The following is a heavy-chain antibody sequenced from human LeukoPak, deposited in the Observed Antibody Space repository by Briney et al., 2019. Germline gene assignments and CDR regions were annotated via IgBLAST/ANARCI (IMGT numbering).Heavy chain of an antibody. J-gene: IGHJ4*02. Sequence: GGSLRLSCAASGFPFNTCAMTWVRQAPGQGLECVSGVSASGGSTFNTDSVKDRFSISRDNSKNTLYLEMNSLRPEDTALYYCAKSLGNQGVIDYWGQGTLVTVSS. CDR2: VSASGGST. V-gene: IGHV3-23*01. CDR3: AKSLGNQGVIDY. CDR1: GFPFNTCA. D-gene: IGHD3-10*01.